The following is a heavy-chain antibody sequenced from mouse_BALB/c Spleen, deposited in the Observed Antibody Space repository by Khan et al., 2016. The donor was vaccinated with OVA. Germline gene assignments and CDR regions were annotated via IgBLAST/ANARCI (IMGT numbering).Heavy chain of an antibody. CDR2: IDPFSGGS. J-gene: IGHJ3*01. D-gene: IGHD2-2*01. CDR1: GYSFTSYY. CDR3: TRHGYVAWFSY. V-gene: IGHV1-31*01. Sequence: VQLKESGPELMKPGASVKISCKASGYSFTSYYMHWVMQSHGTSLEWIRYIDPFSGGSTYNQKFTGKATLTVDKSSSTAYIHLSNLTSEDSAVYYCTRHGYVAWFSYWGQGTLVTVSA.